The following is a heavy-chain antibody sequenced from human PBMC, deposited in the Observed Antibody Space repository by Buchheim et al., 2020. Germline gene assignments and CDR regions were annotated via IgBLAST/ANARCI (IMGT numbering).Heavy chain of an antibody. CDR1: GFIFSDYD. J-gene: IGHJ4*02. V-gene: IGHV3-72*01. CDR3: ARDHWGSYLI. Sequence: EVQLVESGGGLVQPGGSLRLSCAASGFIFSDYDMDWVRQAPGKGLEWVGRSSSSTAEYAAAVKGRFTISRDDSRNSRYLEMNSLITEDTAVYYCARDHWGSYLIWGQGSL. D-gene: IGHD3-16*02. CDR2: SSSSTA.